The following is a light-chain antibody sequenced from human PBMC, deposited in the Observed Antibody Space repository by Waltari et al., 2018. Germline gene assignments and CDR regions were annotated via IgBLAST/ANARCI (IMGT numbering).Light chain of an antibody. CDR3: QQYNTYSPGPT. CDR2: KAS. J-gene: IGKJ4*01. CDR1: QSILTW. Sequence: DIQMTQSPSTLSASVGARVTITFRASQSILTWLAWYQQKPGKAPRLLMYKASSLQSGVPPRFSGSGSGTEFTLTISSLQPDDFATYYCQQYNTYSPGPTFGGGTKVEIK. V-gene: IGKV1-5*03.